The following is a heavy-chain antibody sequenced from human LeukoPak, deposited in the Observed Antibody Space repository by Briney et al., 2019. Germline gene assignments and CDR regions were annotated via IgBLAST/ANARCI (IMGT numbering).Heavy chain of an antibody. CDR2: INQDGSKK. D-gene: IGHD6-13*01. CDR3: ARAVAAADSY. J-gene: IGHJ4*02. Sequence: GGSLRLSCTASGFTISTYWMSWVRQAPGKGLEWVANINQDGSKKYYVDSVKGRFTISRDNVKNSVYLQTNSLRAEDTAVYSCARAVAAADSYWGRGTLVTVSS. V-gene: IGHV3-7*04. CDR1: GFTISTYW.